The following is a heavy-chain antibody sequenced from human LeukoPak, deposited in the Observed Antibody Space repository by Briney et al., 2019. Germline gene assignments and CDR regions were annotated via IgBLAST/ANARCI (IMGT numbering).Heavy chain of an antibody. CDR3: VKDSFWACID. V-gene: IGHV3-30*02. CDR1: GFYFSSYA. D-gene: IGHD2/OR15-2a*01. Sequence: PGASLILSCAASGFYFSSYAIHWVRPGPGNGLGWGGYIAHHRSNKDYADSVKGRFTISRDNSKRTLYLQMSSLRADDTAVYYCVKDSFWACIDWGQGTLVTVSS. J-gene: IGHJ1*01. CDR2: IAHHRSNK.